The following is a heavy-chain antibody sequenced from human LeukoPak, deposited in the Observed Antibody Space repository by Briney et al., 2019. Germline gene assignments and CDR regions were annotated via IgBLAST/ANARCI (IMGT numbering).Heavy chain of an antibody. CDR3: AADGTGTFYYYYGMDV. V-gene: IGHV4-34*01. D-gene: IGHD1-7*01. CDR1: GGSFSGYY. J-gene: IGHJ6*02. Sequence: PSETLSLTCAAYGGSFSGYYWSWIRQPPGKGLEWIGEINHSGSTNYNPSLKSRVTISVDTSKNQFSLKLSSVTAADTAVYYCAADGTGTFYYYYGMDVWGQGTTVTVSS. CDR2: INHSGST.